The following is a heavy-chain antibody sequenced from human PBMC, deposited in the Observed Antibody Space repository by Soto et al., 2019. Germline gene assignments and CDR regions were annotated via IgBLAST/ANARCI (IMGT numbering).Heavy chain of an antibody. CDR2: IYYDGNT. CDR1: GDSITSSSHY. J-gene: IGHJ4*02. Sequence: QLQLQESGPGLVKPSETLSLTCTVSGDSITSSSHYWGWIRQPPGKGLECIANIYYDGNTYYTPSLKSRVAISLDTSKNQFSLRLNSVXXXDTAVYYCARSSIEPRVFMYPFDSWGQGTLVTVSS. D-gene: IGHD6-6*01. V-gene: IGHV4-39*01. CDR3: ARSSIEPRVFMYPFDS.